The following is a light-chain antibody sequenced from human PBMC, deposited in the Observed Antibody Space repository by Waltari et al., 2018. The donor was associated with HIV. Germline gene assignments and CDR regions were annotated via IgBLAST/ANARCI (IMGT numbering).Light chain of an antibody. Sequence: QSVLTQPPSASGTPGQRVTISCSGGRSTLGSHFVYWYQQVAGTTPKLLIFRNNKRPSGVPDRFSGSKSGTSASLSISGLRPEDEADYYCATWDDSSSGSWVFGGGTKVTVL. CDR2: RNN. V-gene: IGLV1-47*01. J-gene: IGLJ3*02. CDR1: RSTLGSHF. CDR3: ATWDDSSSGSWV.